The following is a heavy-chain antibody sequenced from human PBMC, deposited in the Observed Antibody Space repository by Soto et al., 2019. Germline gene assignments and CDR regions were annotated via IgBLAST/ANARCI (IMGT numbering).Heavy chain of an antibody. J-gene: IGHJ4*02. CDR1: GGSISSYY. D-gene: IGHD4-17*01. CDR3: GRLGDYGDYNDY. V-gene: IGHV4-59*01. CDR2: IYYSGST. Sequence: SETLSLTCTVSGGSISSYYWSWLRQPPGKGLEWIGYIYYSGSTNYNPSLKSRVTISVDTSKNQFSLKLSSVTAADTAVYCWGRLGDYGDYNDYWGQGTLVTVSP.